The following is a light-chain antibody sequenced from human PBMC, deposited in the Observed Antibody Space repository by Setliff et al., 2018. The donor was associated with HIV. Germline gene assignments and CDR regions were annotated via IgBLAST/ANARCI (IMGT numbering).Light chain of an antibody. Sequence: QSALAQSASVSGSPGQSITISCTGTSSDVNGYNYVSWYQQHPGKAPKLMIYEVSNRPSGVSNRFSGSKSGNTASLTISGLQAGDEADYYCSSYTSSSTPYVVGTGTKVTVL. CDR3: SSYTSSSTPYV. J-gene: IGLJ1*01. V-gene: IGLV2-14*01. CDR2: EVS. CDR1: SSDVNGYNY.